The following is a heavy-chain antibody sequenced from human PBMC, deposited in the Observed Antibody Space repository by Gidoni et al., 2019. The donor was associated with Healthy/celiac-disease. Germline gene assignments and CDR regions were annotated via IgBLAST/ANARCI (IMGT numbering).Heavy chain of an antibody. CDR3: ARGDYIWGSYRYPLDY. CDR1: GGPFSRYT. J-gene: IGHJ4*02. CDR2: IIPILGIA. V-gene: IGHV1-69*02. D-gene: IGHD3-16*02. Sequence: QVQLVQSGASVKKPGSSVTVSCTASGGPFSRYTISWVRQAPGQGLEWMGRIIPILGIANYAQKFQGRVTITADKSTSTAYMELSSLRSEDTAVYYCARGDYIWGSYRYPLDYWGQGTLVTVSS.